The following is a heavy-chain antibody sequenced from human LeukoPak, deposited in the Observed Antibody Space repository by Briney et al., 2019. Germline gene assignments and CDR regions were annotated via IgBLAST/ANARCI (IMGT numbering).Heavy chain of an antibody. CDR2: LSSSASYI. V-gene: IGHV3-21*01. D-gene: IGHD3-10*01. CDR1: GFTFSDYT. Sequence: GGSLRLSCAGSGFTFSDYTMGWVRQAPGKGLQWVSSLSSSASYIYYIDSVKGRFTISRDNSKNTLFLQMNSLRAEDTAVYYCARAVANSGYPLYYMDVWGKGTTVTVSS. J-gene: IGHJ6*03. CDR3: ARAVANSGYPLYYMDV.